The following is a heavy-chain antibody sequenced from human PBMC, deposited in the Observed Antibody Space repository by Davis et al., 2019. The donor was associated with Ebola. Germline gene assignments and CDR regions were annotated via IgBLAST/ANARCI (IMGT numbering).Heavy chain of an antibody. CDR1: GDSISRYY. V-gene: IGHV4-59*08. Sequence: MPGGSLRLSCSVSGDSISRYYWTWIRQSPGKGLEWIGYIYYGGGTKYNPSLTSRVTISSDMPKNQFSLKVTSVTAADTAVYYCARSRYGSSFDSWGQGTLVSVSS. J-gene: IGHJ4*02. D-gene: IGHD6-13*01. CDR2: IYYGGGT. CDR3: ARSRYGSSFDS.